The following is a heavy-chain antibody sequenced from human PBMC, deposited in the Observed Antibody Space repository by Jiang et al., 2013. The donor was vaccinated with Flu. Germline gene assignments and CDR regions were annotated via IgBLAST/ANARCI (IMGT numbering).Heavy chain of an antibody. CDR3: AKDQRAARPDY. Sequence: QLLESGGGLVQPGGSLRLSCAASGFTFSSYAMSWVRQAPGKGLEWVSTISGSGGSTYYADSVKGRFTVSRDDSKNTLYLQMNSLRAEDTAIYYCAKDQRAARPDYWGQGTLVTVSS. J-gene: IGHJ4*02. V-gene: IGHV3-23*01. CDR2: ISGSGGST. D-gene: IGHD6-6*01. CDR1: GFTFSSYA.